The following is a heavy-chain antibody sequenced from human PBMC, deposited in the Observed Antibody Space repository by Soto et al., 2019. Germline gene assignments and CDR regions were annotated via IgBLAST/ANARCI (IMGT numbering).Heavy chain of an antibody. Sequence: QVQLVQSGAEVKKPGASVKVSCKASGYTFTRYAMHWVRQAPGQRLEWMGWINAGNGNTKYSQKFQGRVSITRDTSASRAYRELSSLRSEGTAVYYCAREQVVVGATGYYYYGMDVWGQGTTVTVSS. CDR3: AREQVVVGATGYYYYGMDV. J-gene: IGHJ6*02. CDR1: GYTFTRYA. CDR2: INAGNGNT. V-gene: IGHV1-3*01. D-gene: IGHD2-15*01.